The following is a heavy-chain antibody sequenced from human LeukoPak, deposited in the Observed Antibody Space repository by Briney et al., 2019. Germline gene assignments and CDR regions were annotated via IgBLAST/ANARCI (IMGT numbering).Heavy chain of an antibody. D-gene: IGHD2-8*01. J-gene: IGHJ4*02. V-gene: IGHV1/OR15-1*04. Sequence: ASVKVSCKASGYIFTDYYMHWVRQAPGQELGWMGRINPNSGGTNYAQRFQDRVSMTRDISSNTAFLELRNLRSDDTAVYFCSRSYYTTSWYYFDHWGQGTLVTVSS. CDR2: INPNSGGT. CDR3: SRSYYTTSWYYFDH. CDR1: GYIFTDYY.